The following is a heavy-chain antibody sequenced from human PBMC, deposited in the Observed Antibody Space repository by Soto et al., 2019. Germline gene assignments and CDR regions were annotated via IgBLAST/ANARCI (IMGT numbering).Heavy chain of an antibody. CDR1: GGSISSSSYY. CDR2: IYYSGST. Sequence: SETLSLTCTVSGGSISSSSYYWGWIRQPPGKGLEWIGGIYYSGSTYYNPSLKSRVTISVDTSKNQFSLKLSSVTAADTAVYYCARGHDYGTYYFDYWGQGTLVTVSS. D-gene: IGHD4-17*01. V-gene: IGHV4-39*01. J-gene: IGHJ4*02. CDR3: ARGHDYGTYYFDY.